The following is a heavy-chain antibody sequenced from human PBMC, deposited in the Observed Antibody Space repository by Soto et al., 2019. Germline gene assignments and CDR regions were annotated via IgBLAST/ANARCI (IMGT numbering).Heavy chain of an antibody. V-gene: IGHV1-8*01. D-gene: IGHD4-17*01. Sequence: QVQLVQSGADVKKPGASVKVSCKASGYTFTSYDINWVRQATGQGVEWMGWMNPNSGNTGYAQKCQGRVTXTXXSSISTAYTELSSLRSEDTAVYYCARTLYGDNVDYWGQGTLVTVSS. CDR1: GYTFTSYD. CDR3: ARTLYGDNVDY. J-gene: IGHJ4*02. CDR2: MNPNSGNT.